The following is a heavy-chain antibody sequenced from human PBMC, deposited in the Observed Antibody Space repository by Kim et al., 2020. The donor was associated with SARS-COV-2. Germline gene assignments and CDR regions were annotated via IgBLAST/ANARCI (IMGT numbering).Heavy chain of an antibody. J-gene: IGHJ4*02. CDR1: GYTFTDYY. Sequence: ASVKVSCKPSGYTFTDYYMHWVRQAPGQGLEWMGWMKSNSGVTNYAQKFQGRVTMTRDTSISTAYMERGSLTSDNTAVYYCAREGSIAVPGDPFDYWGQRTLVTVSS. D-gene: IGHD6-19*01. CDR3: AREGSIAVPGDPFDY. CDR2: MKSNSGVT. V-gene: IGHV1-2*02.